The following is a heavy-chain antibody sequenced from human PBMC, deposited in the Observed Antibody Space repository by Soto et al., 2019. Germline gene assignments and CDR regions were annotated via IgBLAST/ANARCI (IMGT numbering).Heavy chain of an antibody. J-gene: IGHJ2*01. D-gene: IGHD2-21*01. CDR2: INAGNGKT. CDR3: AIVPGYSISDL. Sequence: QVQLVQSGAEVKKPGASVKVSCKASGYTFTSYAMHWVRQAPGQRLEWMGWINAGNGKTKYSQKLQGSVTITRDTSASTAYMELRSLRSEDTAVYYCAIVPGYSISDLWGRGTLVTVSS. V-gene: IGHV1-3*01. CDR1: GYTFTSYA.